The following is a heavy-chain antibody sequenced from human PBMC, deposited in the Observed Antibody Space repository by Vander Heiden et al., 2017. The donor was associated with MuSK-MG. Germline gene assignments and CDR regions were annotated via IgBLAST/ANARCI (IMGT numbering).Heavy chain of an antibody. CDR1: GGTFSSYA. CDR2: IIPIFGTA. V-gene: IGHV1-69*01. Sequence: QVQLVQSGAEVKKPGSSVKVSCKASGGTFSSYAISWVRQAPGQGLEWMGGIIPIFGTANDAQKFQGRVTITADESTSTAYMELSSLRSEDTAVYYCATDFCCGGDCYYRNDAFDIWGQGTMGTVSS. D-gene: IGHD2-21*02. J-gene: IGHJ3*02. CDR3: ATDFCCGGDCYYRNDAFDI.